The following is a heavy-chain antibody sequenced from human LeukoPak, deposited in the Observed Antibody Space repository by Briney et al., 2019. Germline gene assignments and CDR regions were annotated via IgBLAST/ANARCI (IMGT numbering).Heavy chain of an antibody. D-gene: IGHD5-18*01. Sequence: GGSLRLSCAASGFSFSSYDMNWVRQAPGKGLEWVSSISSSSSYIYYADSVKGRFTISRDNAKNTLYLQMNSLRAEDTAVYYCARDAPGNTALDYWGQGTLVTVSS. CDR1: GFSFSSYD. CDR2: ISSSSSYI. V-gene: IGHV3-21*01. J-gene: IGHJ4*02. CDR3: ARDAPGNTALDY.